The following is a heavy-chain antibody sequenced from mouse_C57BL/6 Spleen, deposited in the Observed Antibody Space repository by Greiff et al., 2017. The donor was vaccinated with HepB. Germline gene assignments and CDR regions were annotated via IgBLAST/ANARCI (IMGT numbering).Heavy chain of an antibody. CDR1: GYSITSGYY. CDR3: ARGYGSSYPYWYFDV. Sequence: EVQLQESGPGLVKPSQSLSLTCSVTGYSITSGYYWNWIRQFPGNKLEWMGYISYDGSNNYNPSLKNRISITRDTSKNQFFLKLNSVTTEDTATYYCARGYGSSYPYWYFDVWGTGTTVTVSS. CDR2: ISYDGSN. J-gene: IGHJ1*03. V-gene: IGHV3-6*01. D-gene: IGHD1-1*01.